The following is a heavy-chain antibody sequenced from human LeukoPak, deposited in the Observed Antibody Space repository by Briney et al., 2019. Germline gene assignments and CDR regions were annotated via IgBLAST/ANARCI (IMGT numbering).Heavy chain of an antibody. CDR1: GFTFSSYV. Sequence: TGGSLRLSCVASGFTFSSYVMSWVRQAPGKGLEWVSVISGSGGTTYNADSVKGRFTISRDNSKSTLYLQMNSLRAEDTAVYYCAKCDRIRYLDFWGQGTLVTVSS. D-gene: IGHD3-9*01. CDR3: AKCDRIRYLDF. CDR2: ISGSGGTT. V-gene: IGHV3-23*01. J-gene: IGHJ4*02.